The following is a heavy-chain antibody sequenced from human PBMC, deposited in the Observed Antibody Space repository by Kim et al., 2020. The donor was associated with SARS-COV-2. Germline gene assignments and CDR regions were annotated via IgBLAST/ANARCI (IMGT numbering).Heavy chain of an antibody. V-gene: IGHV3-72*01. CDR2: SRNKANSHTT. CDR1: GFTYSDHF. CDR3: ARGRKDHYYGMDV. Sequence: GGSLRLSCAASGFTYSDHFMDWVRQAPGKGLEWVGRSRNKANSHTTDYAASVKGRFTVSRDDSKNLLFLQMDSLKTEDTAVYYCARGRKDHYYGMDVWGQGTSVTVSS. J-gene: IGHJ6*02.